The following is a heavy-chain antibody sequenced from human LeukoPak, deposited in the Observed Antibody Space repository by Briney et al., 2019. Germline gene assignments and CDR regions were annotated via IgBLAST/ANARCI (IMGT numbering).Heavy chain of an antibody. Sequence: PSETLSLTCAVYGGSFSGYYWSWIRQPPGKGLEWIGEINHSGSTNYNPSLKSRVTISVDTSKNQFSLKLSPVTAADTAVYYCARRSGSYYNVGWFDPWGQGTLVTVSS. CDR2: INHSGST. CDR3: ARRSGSYYNVGWFDP. J-gene: IGHJ5*02. V-gene: IGHV4-34*01. CDR1: GGSFSGYY. D-gene: IGHD3-10*01.